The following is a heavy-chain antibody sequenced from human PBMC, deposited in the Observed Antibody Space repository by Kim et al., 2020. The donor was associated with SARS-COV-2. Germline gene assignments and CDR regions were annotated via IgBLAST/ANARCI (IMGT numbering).Heavy chain of an antibody. CDR1: GFTFSNYG. CDR2: ISYDGSNK. D-gene: IGHD6-19*01. CDR3: AKVSGSGKGLHYFQH. Sequence: GGSLRLSCAASGFTFSNYGMHWVRQAPGKGLEWVAVISYDGSNKYYADSVKGRFTISRDNSKNTLYLQMNSLRAEDTAVYYCAKVSGSGKGLHYFQHWGQGTLVTVSS. J-gene: IGHJ1*01. V-gene: IGHV3-30*18.